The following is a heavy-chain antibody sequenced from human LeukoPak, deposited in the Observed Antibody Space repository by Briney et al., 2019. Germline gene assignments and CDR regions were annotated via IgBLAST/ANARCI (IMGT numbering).Heavy chain of an antibody. Sequence: PSETLSLTCTVSGGSISSYYWSWIRQPPGKGLEWIGYIYYSGSTNYNPSLKSRVTISVDTSKNQFSLKLSSVTAADTAVYYCAIRLRSPMDVWGKGTTVTVSS. D-gene: IGHD3-3*01. V-gene: IGHV4-59*01. CDR1: GGSISSYY. J-gene: IGHJ6*03. CDR2: IYYSGST. CDR3: AIRLRSPMDV.